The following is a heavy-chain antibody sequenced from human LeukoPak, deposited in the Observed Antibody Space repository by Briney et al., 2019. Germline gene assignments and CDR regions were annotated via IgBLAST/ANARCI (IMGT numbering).Heavy chain of an antibody. CDR1: GFTFSSYS. V-gene: IGHV3-21*01. CDR2: ISSSSSYI. Sequence: GGSLRLSCAASGFTFSSYSMNWVRQAPGKGLEWVSSISSSSSYIYYADSVKGRFTISRDNAKNSLYLQVNSLGAEDTAVYYCARDASDSSGYWGQGTLVTVSS. CDR3: ARDASDSSGY. D-gene: IGHD3-22*01. J-gene: IGHJ4*02.